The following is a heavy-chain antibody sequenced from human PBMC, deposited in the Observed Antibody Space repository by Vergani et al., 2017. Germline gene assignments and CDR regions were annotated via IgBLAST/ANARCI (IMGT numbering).Heavy chain of an antibody. CDR2: ISYDGTQK. V-gene: IGHV3-30*03. CDR3: ARSWGGYNWNYAVDY. CDR1: GFTSSYYG. D-gene: IGHD1-7*01. J-gene: IGHJ4*02. Sequence: QVHLVESGGGVVQPGRSLRLSCVVSGFTSSYYGMHWVRQAPGKGLEWVAVISYDGTQKYYADSVKGRFTISRDNSKNTLYLQMNSLRAEDTAVYYCARSWGGYNWNYAVDYWGQGTLVTVSS.